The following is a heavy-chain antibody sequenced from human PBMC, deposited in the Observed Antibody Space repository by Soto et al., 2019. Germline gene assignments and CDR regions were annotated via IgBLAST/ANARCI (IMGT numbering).Heavy chain of an antibody. CDR2: IWYDGSNK. Sequence: QVQLVESGGGVVQPGRSLRLSCAASGFTVSSYGMHWVRQAPGKGLEWVAVIWYDGSNKYYADSVNGRFTISRDNSKNTLYLQMNSLRAEDTALYYCARERQQLVRYYFDYWGQGTLVTVSS. CDR1: GFTVSSYG. CDR3: ARERQQLVRYYFDY. D-gene: IGHD6-13*01. J-gene: IGHJ4*02. V-gene: IGHV3-33*01.